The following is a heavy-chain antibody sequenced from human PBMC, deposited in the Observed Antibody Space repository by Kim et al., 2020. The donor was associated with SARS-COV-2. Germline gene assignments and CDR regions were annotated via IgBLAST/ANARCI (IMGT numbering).Heavy chain of an antibody. CDR3: TKGYCTSTACYPKFDP. V-gene: IGHV3-73*01. D-gene: IGHD2-2*01. J-gene: IGHJ5*02. Sequence: VKGRFTISRDDSKNAAYLQMRNLTTEDTAVYYCTKGYCTSTACYPKFDPWGQGTLVTVSS.